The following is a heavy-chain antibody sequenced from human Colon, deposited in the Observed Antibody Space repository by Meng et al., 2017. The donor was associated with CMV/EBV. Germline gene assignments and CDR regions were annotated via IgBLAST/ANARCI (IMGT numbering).Heavy chain of an antibody. CDR1: GFPFTSYS. D-gene: IGHD4-23*01. CDR3: ARLNGGNSGDWFDP. J-gene: IGHJ5*02. Sequence: ASVKVSCKASGFPFTSYSFTWVRQAPGQELEWLGWISAYNGNTNYAQIVQGRVTMTTDPSTTTAYMELRNLRSDDTAVYYCARLNGGNSGDWFDPWGQGTLVTVSS. CDR2: ISAYNGNT. V-gene: IGHV1-18*04.